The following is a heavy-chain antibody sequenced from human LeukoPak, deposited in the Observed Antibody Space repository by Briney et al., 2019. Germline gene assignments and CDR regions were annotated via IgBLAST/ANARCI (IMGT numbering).Heavy chain of an antibody. CDR3: ARDNYNGQGSYYVDY. CDR1: GGTFSSYA. V-gene: IGHV1-2*02. CDR2: INPNSGDT. D-gene: IGHD3-10*01. Sequence: ASVKVSCKASGGTFSSYAISWVRQAPGQGLEWMGWINPNSGDTNYAQKFQGRVAMTRDTSISTAYMELSRLRSDDTAVYYCARDNYNGQGSYYVDYWGQGTLVTVSS. J-gene: IGHJ4*02.